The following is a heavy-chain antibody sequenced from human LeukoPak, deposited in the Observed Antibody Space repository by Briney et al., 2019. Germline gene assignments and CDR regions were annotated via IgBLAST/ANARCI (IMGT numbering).Heavy chain of an antibody. D-gene: IGHD6-6*01. J-gene: IGHJ5*02. CDR2: ISGSGGST. Sequence: GGSLRLSCAASGFTFSSYAMSWVRQAPGKGLEWVSAISGSGGSTYYADSVKGRFTISRDNSKNTLYLQMNSLRAEDTAVYYCANHVFGDYSSSSGLFDPWGQGTLVTVSS. V-gene: IGHV3-23*01. CDR3: ANHVFGDYSSSSGLFDP. CDR1: GFTFSSYA.